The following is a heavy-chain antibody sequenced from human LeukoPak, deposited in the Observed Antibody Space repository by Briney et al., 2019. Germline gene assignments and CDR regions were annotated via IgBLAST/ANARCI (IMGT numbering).Heavy chain of an antibody. J-gene: IGHJ4*02. V-gene: IGHV3-30*04. D-gene: IGHD3-10*01. CDR3: ARDSSGSIDD. CDR1: GFTFSSHA. Sequence: GGSLRLSCAASGFTFSSHAMHWVRQAPGKGLEWVAVIEYDGSNNRYADSVKGRFTISRDNSENTLYLHMSSLRVEDTALYYCARDSSGSIDDWGQGTLVAVSS. CDR2: IEYDGSNN.